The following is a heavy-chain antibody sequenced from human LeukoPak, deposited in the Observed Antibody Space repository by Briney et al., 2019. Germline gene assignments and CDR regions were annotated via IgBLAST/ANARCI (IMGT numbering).Heavy chain of an antibody. V-gene: IGHV1-69*05. CDR3: ARGMGYCSSTSCPNDY. J-gene: IGHJ4*02. Sequence: SVKVSCKASGGTFISYAISWVRQAPGQGLEWMGGIIPIFGTANYAQKFQGRVTMTTDTSTSTAYMELRSLRSDDTAVYYCARGMGYCSSTSCPNDYSGQGTLVTVSS. CDR1: GGTFISYA. D-gene: IGHD2-2*01. CDR2: IIPIFGTA.